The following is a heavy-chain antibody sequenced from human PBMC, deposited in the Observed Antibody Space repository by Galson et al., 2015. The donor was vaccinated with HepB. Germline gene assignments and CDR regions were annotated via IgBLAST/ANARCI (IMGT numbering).Heavy chain of an antibody. D-gene: IGHD3-10*01. CDR3: ARFGGYPPRCFDP. V-gene: IGHV4-31*03. CDR1: GGSISSGGYY. CDR2: IYYSGST. J-gene: IGHJ5*02. Sequence: TLSLTCTVSGGSISSGGYYWSWIRQHPGKGLEWIGYIYYSGSTYYNPSLKSRVTISVDTSKNQFSLKLSSVTAADTAVYYCARFGGYPPRCFDPWGQGTLVTVSS.